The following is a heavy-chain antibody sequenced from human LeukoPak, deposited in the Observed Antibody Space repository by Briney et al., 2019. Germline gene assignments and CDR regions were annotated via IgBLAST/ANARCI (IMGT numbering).Heavy chain of an antibody. Sequence: SETLSLTCTVSGGSISTYCWSWIRQPAGKGLEWIGHICTSGSTNYNPPLKSRVTMSVDTSNNEFSLKLNSVTAADTAVYYCARTYDSPGYYSPDYYYMDVWGKGTTVTISS. J-gene: IGHJ6*03. V-gene: IGHV4-4*07. CDR3: ARTYDSPGYYSPDYYYMDV. CDR1: GGSISTYC. D-gene: IGHD3-22*01. CDR2: ICTSGST.